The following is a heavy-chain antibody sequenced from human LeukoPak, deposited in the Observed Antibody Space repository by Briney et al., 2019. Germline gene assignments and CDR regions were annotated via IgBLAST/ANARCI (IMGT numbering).Heavy chain of an antibody. CDR3: ARGLFWGTYRSFDY. CDR1: GFTFSSYA. CDR2: ISGSVDTT. V-gene: IGHV3-23*01. Sequence: GGSLRLSCAASGFTFSSYAMNWVRQAPGKGLEWVSSISGSVDTTYYADSVKGRFTISRDNPKNTLYLQMNSLRAEDSAVYYCARGLFWGTYRSFDYWGQGTLVTVSS. D-gene: IGHD3-16*02. J-gene: IGHJ4*02.